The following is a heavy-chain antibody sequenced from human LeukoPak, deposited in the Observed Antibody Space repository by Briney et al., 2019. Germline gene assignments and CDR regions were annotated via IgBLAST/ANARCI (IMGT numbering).Heavy chain of an antibody. V-gene: IGHV1-18*01. CDR3: ARQVDTSMALPDY. CDR2: ISAYNGNT. D-gene: IGHD5-18*01. Sequence: ASVKVSCKTSGYTFTSYGISWVRQAPGQGLEWMGWISAYNGNTNSAQKVQGRVTLTTDTSTSTAYMELRSLRSDDTAVYYCARQVDTSMALPDYWGQGTLVTVSS. CDR1: GYTFTSYG. J-gene: IGHJ4*02.